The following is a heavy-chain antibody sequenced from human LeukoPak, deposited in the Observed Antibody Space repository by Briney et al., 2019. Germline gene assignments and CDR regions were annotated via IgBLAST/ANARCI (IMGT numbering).Heavy chain of an antibody. CDR2: ISSIGTST. V-gene: IGHV3-23*01. J-gene: IGHJ4*02. Sequence: HTGGSLRLSCAASGFTFSNYAMSWVRQAPGKGLAWVSSISSIGTSTYYADSVKGRFTISRDNSKNTLYLQMNSLRAEDTAVYYCARDLGYYASSANWGQGTLVTVSS. CDR3: ARDLGYYASSAN. D-gene: IGHD3-22*01. CDR1: GFTFSNYA.